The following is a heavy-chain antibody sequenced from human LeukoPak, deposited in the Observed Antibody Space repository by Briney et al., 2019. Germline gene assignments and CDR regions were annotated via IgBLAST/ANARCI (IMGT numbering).Heavy chain of an antibody. CDR3: AKTLIAGYSSGWYDFDY. CDR1: GFTFSSYG. Sequence: GRSLRLSCAASGFTFSSYGMHWVRQAPGKGLEWVAVISYDGSNKYYADSVKGRFTISRDNSKNTLYPQMNSLRAEDTAVYYCAKTLIAGYSSGWYDFDYWGQGTLVTVSS. D-gene: IGHD6-19*01. V-gene: IGHV3-30*18. CDR2: ISYDGSNK. J-gene: IGHJ4*02.